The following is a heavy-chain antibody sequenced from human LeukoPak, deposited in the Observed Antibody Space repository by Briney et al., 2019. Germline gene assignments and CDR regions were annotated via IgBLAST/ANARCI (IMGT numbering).Heavy chain of an antibody. CDR3: ASSGWYGDYFDY. V-gene: IGHV4-38-2*01. CDR2: IYHSGST. J-gene: IGHJ4*02. D-gene: IGHD6-19*01. Sequence: PSETLSLTCAVSGYSISSGYYWGWIRQPPGKGLEWIGSIYHSGSTDYNPSLKSRVTISVDTSKNQLSLKLSAVTAADTAVYYCASSGWYGDYFDYWGQGTLVTVSS. CDR1: GYSISSGYY.